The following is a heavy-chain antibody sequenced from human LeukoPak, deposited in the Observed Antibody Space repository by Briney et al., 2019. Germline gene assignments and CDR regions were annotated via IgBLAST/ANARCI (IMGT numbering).Heavy chain of an antibody. CDR2: IYYSGST. CDR3: ARAYCSGGSCYPSPYGDDY. D-gene: IGHD2-15*01. CDR1: GGSISSYY. J-gene: IGHJ4*02. V-gene: IGHV4-59*08. Sequence: KPSETLSLTCTVSGGSISSYYWSWIRQPPGKGLEWIGYIYYSGSTNYNPSLKSRVTISVDTSKNQFSLKLSSVTAADTAVYYCARAYCSGGSCYPSPYGDDYWGQGTLVTVSS.